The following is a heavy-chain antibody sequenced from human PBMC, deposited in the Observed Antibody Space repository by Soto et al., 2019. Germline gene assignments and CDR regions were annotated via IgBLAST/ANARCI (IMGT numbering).Heavy chain of an antibody. V-gene: IGHV1-69*01. Sequence: QVQLVQSGAEVKKPGSSVKVSCKASGGTFSSYAISWVRQAPGQGLEWMGGIIPIFGTANYAQKFQGRVTITADESTSTAYMELSSLRSDDTAVYYWARTGPVAASRPPGWFDPWGQGTLVTVSS. CDR2: IIPIFGTA. CDR3: ARTGPVAASRPPGWFDP. D-gene: IGHD6-25*01. J-gene: IGHJ5*02. CDR1: GGTFSSYA.